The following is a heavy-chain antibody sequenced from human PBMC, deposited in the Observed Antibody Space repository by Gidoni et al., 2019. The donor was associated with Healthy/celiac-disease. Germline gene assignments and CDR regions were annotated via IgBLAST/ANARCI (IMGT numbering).Heavy chain of an antibody. CDR1: GGSICSSSYY. CDR3: ARHPVWCGDHADY. D-gene: IGHD3-10*01. CDR2: FYFSGST. V-gene: IGHV4-39*01. Sequence: QLQLQESGPGLVKPSETLSLTCTVSGGSICSSSYYWGWIRQPPGKGLERIRSFYFSGSTYYNPSIKSRVTISVDTTKNQFSLKLSSVTAADTAVYYGARHPVWCGDHADYWGQGTLVTVSS. J-gene: IGHJ4*02.